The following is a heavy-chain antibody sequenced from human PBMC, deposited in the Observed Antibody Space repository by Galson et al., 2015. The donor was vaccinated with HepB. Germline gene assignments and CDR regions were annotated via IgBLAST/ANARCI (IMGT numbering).Heavy chain of an antibody. D-gene: IGHD5-12*01. V-gene: IGHV4-34*01. CDR1: GGSFSGYY. CDR2: INHSGST. J-gene: IGHJ4*02. CDR3: ARASAVWWLHEAGYFDY. Sequence: ETLSLTCAVYGGSFSGYYWSWIRQPPGKGLEWIGEINHSGSTNYNPSLKSRVTISVDTSKNQFSLKLSSVTAADTAVYYCARASAVWWLHEAGYFDYWGQGTLVTVSS.